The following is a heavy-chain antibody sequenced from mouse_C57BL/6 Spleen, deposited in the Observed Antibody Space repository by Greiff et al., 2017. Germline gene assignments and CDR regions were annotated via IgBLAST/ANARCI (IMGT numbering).Heavy chain of an antibody. J-gene: IGHJ3*01. CDR2: IHPNSGST. CDR3: ARTDYSNPWFAY. D-gene: IGHD2-5*01. Sequence: QVQLQQPGAELVKPGASVKLSCKASGYTFTSYWMHWVKQRPGQGLEWIGMIHPNSGSTNYNEKFKSKATLTVDKSSGTAYMQLSSLTSEDSAVYYCARTDYSNPWFAYWGQGTLVTVSA. V-gene: IGHV1-64*01. CDR1: GYTFTSYW.